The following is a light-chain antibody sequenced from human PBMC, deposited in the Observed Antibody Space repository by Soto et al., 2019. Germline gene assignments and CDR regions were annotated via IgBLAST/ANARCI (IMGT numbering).Light chain of an antibody. CDR2: EVS. J-gene: IGLJ2*01. V-gene: IGLV2-8*01. CDR3: SSYAGSSNLWV. Sequence: QSALTQPPSASGSPGQSVTISCTGTSSDIGDYNYVSWYQQHPGKAPKLIISEVSKRPSGVPDRFSGSKSGNTASLTVSGLQAEDEADYYCSSYAGSSNLWVFGGGTKLTVL. CDR1: SSDIGDYNY.